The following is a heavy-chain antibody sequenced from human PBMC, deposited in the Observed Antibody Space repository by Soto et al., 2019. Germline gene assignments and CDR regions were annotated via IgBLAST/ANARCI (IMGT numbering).Heavy chain of an antibody. V-gene: IGHV3-9*01. CDR3: AKGLPVVGLYYYYMDV. CDR2: ISWNSGSI. Sequence: GGSLRLSCAASGFTFDDYAMHWVRQAPGKGLEWVSGISWNSGSIGYADSVKGRFTISRDNAKNSLYLQMNSLRAEDTALYYCAKGLPVVGLYYYYMDVWGKGTTVTVSS. CDR1: GFTFDDYA. J-gene: IGHJ6*03.